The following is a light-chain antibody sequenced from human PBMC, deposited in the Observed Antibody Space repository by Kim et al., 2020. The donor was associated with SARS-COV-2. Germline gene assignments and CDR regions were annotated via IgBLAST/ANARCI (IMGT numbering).Light chain of an antibody. J-gene: IGKJ4*01. Sequence: DIQMTQSPSSLSASVGDRVTITCRASQGISNYLAWYQQKPGKVPKLLIYAASTLQSGVPSRFSGSGSGTDFTLSITSLQPEDVATYYCQNDHSLPALTFGGGTKVEIK. CDR3: QNDHSLPALT. CDR2: AAS. CDR1: QGISNY. V-gene: IGKV1-27*01.